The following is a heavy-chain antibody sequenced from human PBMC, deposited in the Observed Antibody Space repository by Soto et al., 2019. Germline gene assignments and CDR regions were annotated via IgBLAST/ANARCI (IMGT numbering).Heavy chain of an antibody. V-gene: IGHV3-73*01. J-gene: IGHJ5*02. Sequence: GESLKISCVASGFIFIGTTIHWVRQASGEGLEWVGRIRGRANNYATGYDVSVKGRFTISRDDSKNTAYLQMNSLRTEDTAVYFCTRAPDGNNVDPWGQGTLVTVSS. D-gene: IGHD6-13*01. CDR2: IRGRANNYAT. CDR1: GFIFIGTT. CDR3: TRAPDGNNVDP.